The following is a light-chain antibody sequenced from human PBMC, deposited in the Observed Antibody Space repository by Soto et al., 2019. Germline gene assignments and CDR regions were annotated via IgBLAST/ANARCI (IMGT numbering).Light chain of an antibody. CDR3: GTWDYSLSAVV. V-gene: IGLV1-51*01. Sequence: QSVLTQPPSVSAAPVQRVTISCSGSTSNVENNYVSWYQQLPGTAPKLFIYDNNKRPSGIPDRFAGSKSGTSATLGITGLQTGDEADYYCGTWDYSLSAVVFGGGTKLTVL. CDR1: TSNVENNY. CDR2: DNN. J-gene: IGLJ3*02.